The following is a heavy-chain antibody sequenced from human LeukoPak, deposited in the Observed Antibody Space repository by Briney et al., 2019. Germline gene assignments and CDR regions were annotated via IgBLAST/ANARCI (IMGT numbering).Heavy chain of an antibody. CDR3: AALRDFWSGYFNLDY. V-gene: IGHV3-23*01. CDR2: ISGSGGSA. D-gene: IGHD3-3*01. Sequence: GGSLRLSCAASGFTFSSYAMSWVRQAPGKGLEWVSAISGSGGSAYYADSVKGRFTISRDNSKNTLYLQMNSLRAEDTAVYYCAALRDFWSGYFNLDYWGQGTLVTVSS. CDR1: GFTFSSYA. J-gene: IGHJ4*02.